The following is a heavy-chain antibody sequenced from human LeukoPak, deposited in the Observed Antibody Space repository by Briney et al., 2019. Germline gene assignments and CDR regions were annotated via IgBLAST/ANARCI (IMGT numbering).Heavy chain of an antibody. V-gene: IGHV3-23*01. CDR3: ARVLSVSYCDS. Sequence: GGSLRLSCGASGFTFSNYAMSWVRQAPGKGLEWVSGISDSGSTAFYADSVKGRFTISRDNSKNTLYLQMNSLRGEDTAVYYCARVLSVSYCDSWGQGTLVTVSS. J-gene: IGHJ4*02. CDR2: ISDSGSTA. D-gene: IGHD2/OR15-2a*01. CDR1: GFTFSNYA.